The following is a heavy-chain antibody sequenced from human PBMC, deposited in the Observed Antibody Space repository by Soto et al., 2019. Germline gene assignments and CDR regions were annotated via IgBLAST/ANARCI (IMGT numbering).Heavy chain of an antibody. J-gene: IGHJ4*02. CDR2: INAGNGNT. CDR1: GYTFTGYA. Sequence: ASVKGACKASGYTFTGYAMHRVRQAPGQRLEWMGWINAGNGNTKYSQKFQGRVTITRDTSASTAYMELSSLRSEDTAVYYCAREHYYDNQPDYWGQGTLVTVSS. D-gene: IGHD3-22*01. CDR3: AREHYYDNQPDY. V-gene: IGHV1-3*01.